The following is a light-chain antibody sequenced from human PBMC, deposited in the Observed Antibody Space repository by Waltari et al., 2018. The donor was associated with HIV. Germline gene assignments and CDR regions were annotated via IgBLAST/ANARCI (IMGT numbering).Light chain of an antibody. CDR1: ELPKLY. V-gene: IGLV3-25*03. CDR3: QSRDNYDNWV. J-gene: IGLJ3*02. CDR2: KDT. Sequence: SYDLTQPPSVSVSPGQTARITCSGDELPKLYAYWYQQKPGQAPVLLIYKDTERPSGIPARVSASSSGTTVTLTITGVQAEDEGDYYCQSRDNYDNWVFGGGTRLTVL.